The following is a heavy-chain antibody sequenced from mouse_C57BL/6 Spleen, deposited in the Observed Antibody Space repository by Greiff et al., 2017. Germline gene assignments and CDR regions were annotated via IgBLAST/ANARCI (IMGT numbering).Heavy chain of an antibody. V-gene: IGHV1-64*01. Sequence: QVQLQQSGAELVKPGASVTLSCKASGYTFTSYWMHWVKQRPGQGLEWIGMIHPNSGSTNYNEKFKSKATLTVDKSSSTAYMQISSLTSEDSAVYYCARGLTGTWRFDYWGQGTTLTVSS. CDR1: GYTFTSYW. D-gene: IGHD4-1*01. CDR2: IHPNSGST. J-gene: IGHJ2*01. CDR3: ARGLTGTWRFDY.